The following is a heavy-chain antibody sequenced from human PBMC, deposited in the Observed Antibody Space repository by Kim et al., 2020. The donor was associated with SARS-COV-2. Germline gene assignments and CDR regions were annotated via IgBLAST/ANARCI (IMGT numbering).Heavy chain of an antibody. D-gene: IGHD3-9*01. Sequence: ASVKVSCKASGYTFTSYAMNWVRQAPGQGLEWMGWINTNTGNPTYAQGFTGRFVFSLDTSVSTAYLQICSLKAEDTAVYYCAREGKGAYYDILTGYYNPSRDYGMDVWGQGTTVTVSS. CDR1: GYTFTSYA. CDR2: INTNTGNP. V-gene: IGHV7-4-1*01. J-gene: IGHJ6*02. CDR3: AREGKGAYYDILTGYYNPSRDYGMDV.